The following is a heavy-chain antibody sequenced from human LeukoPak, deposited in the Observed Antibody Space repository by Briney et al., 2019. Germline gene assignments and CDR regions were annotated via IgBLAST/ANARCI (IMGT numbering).Heavy chain of an antibody. CDR3: ASRTNWNDGDY. J-gene: IGHJ4*02. Sequence: SGTLSLTCTVSGGSISSSSYYWGWIRQPPGKGLEWIGSIYYSGSTYYNPSLKSRVTISVDTSKNQFSLKLSSVTAADTAVYYCASRTNWNDGDYWGQGTLVTVSS. D-gene: IGHD1-20*01. V-gene: IGHV4-39*01. CDR2: IYYSGST. CDR1: GGSISSSSYY.